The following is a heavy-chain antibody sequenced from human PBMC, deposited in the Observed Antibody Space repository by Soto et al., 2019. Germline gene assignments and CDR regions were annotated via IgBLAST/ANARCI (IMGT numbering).Heavy chain of an antibody. V-gene: IGHV5-10-1*01. D-gene: IGHD1-26*01. CDR2: IDPSDSYT. CDR3: SRHKEGGGARTMLY. J-gene: IGHJ4*02. CDR1: GYSFTSYL. Sequence: PGESLQISCKGSGYSFTSYLISWVRQMPVKGLEWMGRIDPSDSYTNYSPSFQGHVTISADKSISTAYLQWSSLKASDTAMYYCSRHKEGGGARTMLYWSQRIPVTVSA.